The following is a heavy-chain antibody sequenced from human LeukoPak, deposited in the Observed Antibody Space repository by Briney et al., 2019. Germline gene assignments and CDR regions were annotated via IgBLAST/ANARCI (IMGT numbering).Heavy chain of an antibody. Sequence: SVKVSCKASGGTFSSYAISWVRQAPGQGLEWMGGIIPIFGTANYAQKFQGRVTITADESTSTAYMELRSLRSDDTAVYYCARDRAVINYYDSSGPLDYWGQGTLVTVSS. CDR2: IIPIFGTA. CDR1: GGTFSSYA. CDR3: ARDRAVINYYDSSGPLDY. V-gene: IGHV1-69*13. J-gene: IGHJ4*02. D-gene: IGHD3-22*01.